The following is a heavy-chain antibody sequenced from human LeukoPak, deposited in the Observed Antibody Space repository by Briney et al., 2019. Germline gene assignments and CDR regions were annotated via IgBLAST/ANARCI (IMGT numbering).Heavy chain of an antibody. CDR1: GFTFTSYA. CDR2: ISGSGGST. D-gene: IGHD3-22*01. CDR3: AKTSLGVITPLGY. Sequence: GGSLRLSCAASGFTFTSYAMSWVRQAPGKGLEWVSAISGSGGSTYYADSVKGRFTISRDNSKNTLYLQMNSLRAEDTAVYYCAKTSLGVITPLGYWGQGTLVTVSS. J-gene: IGHJ4*02. V-gene: IGHV3-23*01.